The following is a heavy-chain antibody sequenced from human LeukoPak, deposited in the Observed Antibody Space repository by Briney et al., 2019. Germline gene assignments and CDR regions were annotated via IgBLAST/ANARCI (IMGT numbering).Heavy chain of an antibody. D-gene: IGHD6-13*01. CDR1: GGSISRYY. Sequence: SETLSLTCTVSGGSISRYYWSWIRQPPGKGLEWIGYIYYSGSTNYNPSLKSRVTISVDTSKNQFSLKLSSVTAADTAVYYCASLTYSSSWDGDAFDIWGQGTIVTVSS. CDR2: IYYSGST. CDR3: ASLTYSSSWDGDAFDI. V-gene: IGHV4-59*01. J-gene: IGHJ3*02.